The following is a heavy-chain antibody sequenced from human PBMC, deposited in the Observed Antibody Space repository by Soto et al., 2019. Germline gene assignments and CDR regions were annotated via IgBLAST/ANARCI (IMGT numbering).Heavy chain of an antibody. V-gene: IGHV3-30-3*01. J-gene: IGHJ6*02. D-gene: IGHD5-18*01. CDR2: ISHDGSNK. CDR1: GFTFTAYG. CDR3: ARALGYNYGDRDHYYGMDV. Sequence: QEQLVESGGGVVQPGRSLRLSCAASGFTFTAYGMHWVRQAPGKGLEWVAVISHDGSNKYYADSVKGRFTLSRDNAKYMLYLQMSSLRPDDTALYYCARALGYNYGDRDHYYGMDVWGQGTTVTVSS.